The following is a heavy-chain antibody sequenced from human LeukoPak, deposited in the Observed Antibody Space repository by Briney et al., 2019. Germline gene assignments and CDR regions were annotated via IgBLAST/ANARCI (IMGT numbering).Heavy chain of an antibody. Sequence: SETLSLTCAVSTDSFSRHYWTWIRQPPGKGLEWIGYISYIGSTNYNPSLKSRVTISIDTPKNQFSLKLSSVTAADTAVYYCARDLVTVTKGFDIWGQGTMVSVSS. CDR2: ISYIGST. V-gene: IGHV4-59*11. D-gene: IGHD4-17*01. CDR1: TDSFSRHY. CDR3: ARDLVTVTKGFDI. J-gene: IGHJ3*02.